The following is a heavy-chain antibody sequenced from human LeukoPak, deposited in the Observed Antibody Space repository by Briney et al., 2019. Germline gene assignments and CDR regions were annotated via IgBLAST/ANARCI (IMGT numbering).Heavy chain of an antibody. CDR1: GFTFSSDG. J-gene: IGHJ4*02. CDR2: ISYDGSNK. V-gene: IGHV3-30*18. D-gene: IGHD3-16*02. Sequence: GGSLRLSCAASGFTFSSDGMHWVRQAPGKGLEWVAVISYDGSNKYYADSVKGRFTISRDNSKNTLYLQMNSLRAEDTAVYYCAKDDYVWGSYRYGPAPNFDYWGQGTLVTVSS. CDR3: AKDDYVWGSYRYGPAPNFDY.